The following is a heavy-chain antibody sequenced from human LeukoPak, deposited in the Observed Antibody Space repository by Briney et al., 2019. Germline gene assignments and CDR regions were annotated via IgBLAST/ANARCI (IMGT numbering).Heavy chain of an antibody. J-gene: IGHJ4*02. D-gene: IGHD2-2*01. CDR1: GGSFSGYY. CDR2: INHSGST. Sequence: PSETLSLTCAVYGGSFSGYYWSWIRQPPGKGLEWIGEINHSGSTNYNPSLKSRVTISVDTSKSQFSLKLSSVTAADTAVYYCARDRGSTRPFDYWGQGTLVTVSS. CDR3: ARDRGSTRPFDY. V-gene: IGHV4-34*01.